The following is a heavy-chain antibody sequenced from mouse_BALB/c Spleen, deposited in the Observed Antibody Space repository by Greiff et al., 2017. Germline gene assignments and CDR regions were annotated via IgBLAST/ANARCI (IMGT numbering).Heavy chain of an antibody. J-gene: IGHJ4*01. CDR1: GFSLTSYG. CDR2: IWAGGST. V-gene: IGHV2-9*02. CDR3: AREREGSHYAMDY. Sequence: QVQLQESGPGLVAPSQSLSITCTVSGFSLTSYGVHWVRQPPGKGLEWLGVIWAGGSTNYNSALMSRLSISKDNSKSQVFLKMNSLQTDDTAMYYCAREREGSHYAMDYWGQGTSVTVSS.